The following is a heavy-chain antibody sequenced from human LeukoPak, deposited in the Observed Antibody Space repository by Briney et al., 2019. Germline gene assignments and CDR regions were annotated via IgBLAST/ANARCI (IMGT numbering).Heavy chain of an antibody. V-gene: IGHV1-46*01. CDR3: ARIRDGYNDAYDI. CDR1: GYTFTNYY. CDR2: INPGGDNT. Sequence: RRASVKVSCKASGYTFTNYYIHLVRQAPGQGLEWMGLINPGGDNTNYAQTFQGRFTMTMDTAASTVYMELSSMRSEDKAIYYCARIRDGYNDAYDIRGQGTVVTVPS. D-gene: IGHD5-24*01. J-gene: IGHJ3*02.